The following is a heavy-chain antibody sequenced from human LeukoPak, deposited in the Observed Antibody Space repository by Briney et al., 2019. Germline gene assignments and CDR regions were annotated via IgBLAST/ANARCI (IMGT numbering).Heavy chain of an antibody. CDR2: ISSDAPYI. Sequence: AGSLRFYCVASGFTFGVYNMNWVRHPPGQGLQWFASISSDAPYIYYSDFVKDRFSISRDNAKNSVFLQMNSLRAEDTAMYFCEREKYRLVLSASLQYWGQGVLVTVSS. CDR3: EREKYRLVLSASLQY. CDR1: GFTFGVYN. D-gene: IGHD6-19*01. J-gene: IGHJ4*02. V-gene: IGHV3-21*04.